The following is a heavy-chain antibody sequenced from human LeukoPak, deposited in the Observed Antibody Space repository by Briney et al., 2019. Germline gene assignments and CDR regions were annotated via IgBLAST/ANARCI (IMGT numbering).Heavy chain of an antibody. Sequence: SQTLSLTCTVSGGSISSGGYYRSWIRQHPGKGLEWIGYIYYSGSTYYNPSLKSRVTISVDTSKNQFSLKLSSVTAADAAVYYCARTIRFLEWSDWFDPWGQGTLVTVSS. J-gene: IGHJ5*02. CDR2: IYYSGST. V-gene: IGHV4-31*03. D-gene: IGHD3-3*01. CDR3: ARTIRFLEWSDWFDP. CDR1: GGSISSGGYY.